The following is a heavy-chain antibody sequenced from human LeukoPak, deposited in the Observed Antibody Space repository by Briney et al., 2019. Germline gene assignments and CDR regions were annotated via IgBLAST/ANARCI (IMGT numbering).Heavy chain of an antibody. J-gene: IGHJ5*02. D-gene: IGHD2-2*02. CDR3: ARGPIVVVPAAILGNWFDP. CDR1: GYTFTSYD. V-gene: IGHV1-8*01. CDR2: INPNSGNT. Sequence: ASVKVSCKASGYTFTSYDINWVRQATGQGLEWMGWINPNSGNTGYAQKFQGRVTMTRNTSISTAYMELSSLRSEDTAVYYCARGPIVVVPAAILGNWFDPWGQGTLVTVSS.